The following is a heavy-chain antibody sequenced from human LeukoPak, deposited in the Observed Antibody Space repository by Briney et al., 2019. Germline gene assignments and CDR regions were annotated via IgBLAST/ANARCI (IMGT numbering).Heavy chain of an antibody. CDR3: AKSSYSSSWSTFDP. CDR2: IRYDGSNK. V-gene: IGHV3-30*02. Sequence: GGSLRLSCAASGFTFSSYGMRWVRQAPGKGLEWVAFIRYDGSNKYYADSVKGRFTISRDNSKNTLYLQMNSLRAEDTAVYYCAKSSYSSSWSTFDPWGQGTLVTVSS. CDR1: GFTFSSYG. D-gene: IGHD6-13*01. J-gene: IGHJ5*02.